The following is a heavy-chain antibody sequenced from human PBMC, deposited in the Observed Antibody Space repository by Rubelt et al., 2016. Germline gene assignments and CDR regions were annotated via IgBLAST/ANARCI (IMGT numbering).Heavy chain of an antibody. J-gene: IGHJ6*02. CDR1: GFPFTYNY. CDR3: ARESLTTVTPYYYYYGMDV. Sequence: QVQLVQSGAEVKKPGASLKVSCKASGFPFTYNYIHWVRQAPGQGLEWMGIINPSSGSTNYAQRFQGRVTMTRDTSTSTVYMELASLRSDDTAVYYCARESLTTVTPYYYYYGMDVWGQGTTVTVSS. V-gene: IGHV1-46*01. D-gene: IGHD4-17*01. CDR2: INPSSGST.